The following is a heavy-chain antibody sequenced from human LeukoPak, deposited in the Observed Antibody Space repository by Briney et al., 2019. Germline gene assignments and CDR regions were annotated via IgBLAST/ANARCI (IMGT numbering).Heavy chain of an antibody. CDR2: ISWNSVTI. V-gene: IGHV3-9*01. CDR3: AKDEAATGLDYFDY. CDR1: GFTFSSYA. J-gene: IGHJ4*02. Sequence: GGSLRLSCAASGFTFSSYAMTWVRQAPGKGLEWVSGISWNSVTIGYADSVRGRFTISRDNAKNSLYLQMNSLRAEDTALYYCAKDEAATGLDYFDYWGQGTLVTVSS. D-gene: IGHD1-1*01.